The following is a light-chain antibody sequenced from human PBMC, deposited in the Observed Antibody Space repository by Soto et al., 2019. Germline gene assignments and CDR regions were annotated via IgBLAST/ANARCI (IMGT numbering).Light chain of an antibody. CDR3: QQANSFPVT. CDR2: DAS. CDR1: QDISTW. V-gene: IGKV1-12*01. Sequence: DIQMTQSPSSVSASVGDRVTITCRASQDISTWLDWYQQKPGKAPKLLIYDASSLESGVPARFSGSGFGTYFTLTSSILQPEDFATYYCQQANSFPVTFGPGTKVDIK. J-gene: IGKJ3*01.